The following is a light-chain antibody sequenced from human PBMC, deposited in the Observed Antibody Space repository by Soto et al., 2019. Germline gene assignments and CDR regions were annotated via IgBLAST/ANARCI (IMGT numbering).Light chain of an antibody. CDR3: QQTYSTPPWT. Sequence: DIQMTQSPSSLSASVGDRVTITCRASQGIGNSLAWYQQKPGKVPKVLIYTASTLHSGVPSRFSGSGSGTDFTLTINSLQPEDVATYFCQQTYSTPPWTFGQGTRVEI. CDR2: TAS. J-gene: IGKJ1*01. CDR1: QGIGNS. V-gene: IGKV1-27*01.